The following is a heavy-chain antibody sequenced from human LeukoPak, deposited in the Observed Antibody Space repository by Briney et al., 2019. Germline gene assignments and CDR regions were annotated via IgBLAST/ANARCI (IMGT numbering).Heavy chain of an antibody. CDR3: AREACSSTSCYDYYYYYMDV. CDR2: ISSSSSYI. CDR1: GFTFSSYS. D-gene: IGHD2-2*01. Sequence: GGSLRLSCAASGFTFSSYSMNWVRQAPGKGLEWVSSISSSSSYIYYADSVKGRFTISRDNAKNSLYLQMNSLRAEDTAVYYCAREACSSTSCYDYYYYYMDVWGKGTTVTVSS. J-gene: IGHJ6*03. V-gene: IGHV3-21*01.